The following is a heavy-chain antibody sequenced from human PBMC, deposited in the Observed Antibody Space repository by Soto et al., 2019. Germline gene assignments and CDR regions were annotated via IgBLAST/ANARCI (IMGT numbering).Heavy chain of an antibody. Sequence: QVQLVESGGALVKPGGSLRLSCAASGFPFGDYYMSWIRQAPGKGLEWVSYISFTGSNTYYADSLRGRFTISRDNARSSRYPQMTSPRGEDTALYYCPRYLQRAATNRTRYDPWGQGAVVTVP. CDR3: PRYLQRAATNRTRYDP. J-gene: IGHJ5*02. CDR2: ISFTGSNT. CDR1: GFPFGDYY. D-gene: IGHD2-15*01. V-gene: IGHV3-11*01.